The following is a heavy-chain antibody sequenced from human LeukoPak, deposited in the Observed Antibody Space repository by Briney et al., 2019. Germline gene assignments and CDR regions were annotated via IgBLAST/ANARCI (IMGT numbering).Heavy chain of an antibody. J-gene: IGHJ3*02. CDR1: GFTFSSYW. Sequence: GGSLRLSCAASGFTFSSYWMSWVRQAPGKGLEWVANIKQDGSEKYYVDSVKGRFTISRDSAKNSLYLQMNSLRAEDTAVYYCARDLPFDILTGNDAFDIWGQGTMVTVSS. D-gene: IGHD3-9*01. CDR2: IKQDGSEK. V-gene: IGHV3-7*03. CDR3: ARDLPFDILTGNDAFDI.